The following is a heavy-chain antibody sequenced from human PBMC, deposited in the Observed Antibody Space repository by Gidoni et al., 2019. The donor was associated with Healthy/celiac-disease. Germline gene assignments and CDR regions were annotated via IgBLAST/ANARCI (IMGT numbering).Heavy chain of an antibody. D-gene: IGHD3-22*01. CDR1: GGSITRGSSY. V-gene: IGHV4-61*02. Sequence: QVQLQESGPALMKPSPTLPLTCTVPGGSITRGSSYWNWIRQPAGKGLEWIGRILTSGGTNYNPSLNSRVTISVDTSKNQCSLKLSSVTAADTAVYYCARGQNYYDSSDYYYFDYWGQGTLVTVSS. CDR2: ILTSGGT. J-gene: IGHJ4*02. CDR3: ARGQNYYDSSDYYYFDY.